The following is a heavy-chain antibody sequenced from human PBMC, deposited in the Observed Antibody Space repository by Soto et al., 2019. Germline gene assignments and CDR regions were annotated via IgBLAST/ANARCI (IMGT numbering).Heavy chain of an antibody. J-gene: IGHJ4*02. CDR1: GFTFSSYG. Sequence: QVPLVESGGGVVQPGRSLRLSCAASGFTFSSYGMHWVRQAPGKGLEWVAVISYDGSNKYYADSVKGRFTISRDNSXNXXYLQMSSLRAEDTAVYYCAKGARGYSYGYVGPIDYWGQGTLVTVSS. CDR2: ISYDGSNK. V-gene: IGHV3-30*18. D-gene: IGHD5-18*01. CDR3: AKGARGYSYGYVGPIDY.